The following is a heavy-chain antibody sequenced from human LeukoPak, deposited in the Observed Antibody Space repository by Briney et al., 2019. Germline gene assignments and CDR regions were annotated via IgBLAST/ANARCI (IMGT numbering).Heavy chain of an antibody. CDR1: GFTFSSYG. CDR2: IWYDGSNK. D-gene: IGHD3-10*01. Sequence: GGSLRLSCAASGFTFSSYGMHWVRQAPGKGLEWVAVIWYDGSNKYYADSVKGRFTISRDNSKNTLYLQMNSLRAEDSAVYYCARSYYYGSGSYYPFDYWGQGTLVTVSS. J-gene: IGHJ4*02. CDR3: ARSYYYGSGSYYPFDY. V-gene: IGHV3-33*01.